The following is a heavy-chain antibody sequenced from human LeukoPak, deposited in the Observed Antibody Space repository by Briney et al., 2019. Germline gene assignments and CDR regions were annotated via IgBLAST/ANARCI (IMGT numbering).Heavy chain of an antibody. J-gene: IGHJ4*02. CDR3: ARGPAAGNLLGY. Sequence: GGSLRLSCAASAFTFSSYWMSWVRQAPGKGLEWVANIKQDGTEKYYVDSVKGRFTISRDNAKNSLFLQMNSLRAEDKAVYYCARGPAAGNLLGYWGQGTLVTVSS. CDR2: IKQDGTEK. CDR1: AFTFSSYW. D-gene: IGHD6-19*01. V-gene: IGHV3-7*01.